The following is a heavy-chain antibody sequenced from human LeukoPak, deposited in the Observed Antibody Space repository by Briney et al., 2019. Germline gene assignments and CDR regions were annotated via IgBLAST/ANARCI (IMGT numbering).Heavy chain of an antibody. Sequence: PSETLSLTCSVSGASISGGTYYWGWIRQPPGTGLEWIGSIYYTGSTYDNPSLKSRVTISVDTSKNQFSLKLSSVTAADTAMYYCARRGGSGRAFDYWGQGTLVTVSS. CDR2: IYYTGST. D-gene: IGHD1-26*01. J-gene: IGHJ4*02. V-gene: IGHV4-39*01. CDR1: GASISGGTYY. CDR3: ARRGGSGRAFDY.